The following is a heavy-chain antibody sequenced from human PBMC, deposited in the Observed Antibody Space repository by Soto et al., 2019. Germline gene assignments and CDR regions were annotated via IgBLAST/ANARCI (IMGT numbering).Heavy chain of an antibody. J-gene: IGHJ6*03. D-gene: IGHD4-4*01. CDR2: IYYSGST. V-gene: IGHV4-61*08. Sequence: SETLSLTCTVSGGSISSGGYYWSWIRQHPGKGLEWIGYIYYSGSTNYNPSLKSRVTISVDTSKNQFSLKLSSVTAADTAVYYCARGNTVTTNYYYYMDVWGKGTTVTVSS. CDR1: GGSISSGGYY. CDR3: ARGNTVTTNYYYYMDV.